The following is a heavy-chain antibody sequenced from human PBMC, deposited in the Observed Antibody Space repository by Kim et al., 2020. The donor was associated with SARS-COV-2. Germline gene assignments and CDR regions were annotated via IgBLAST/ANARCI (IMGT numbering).Heavy chain of an antibody. CDR2: ISDTSKTI. Sequence: GGSLRLSCAASGFSFSSSGMNWVRQAPGKGLEWLSFISDTSKTIYYADSMKGRSTISRDNAKNSLYLQMTSLRDEDTAVYYCSKDILGATSHWGQGTLVTVSS. V-gene: IGHV3-48*02. CDR1: GFSFSSSG. D-gene: IGHD1-26*01. J-gene: IGHJ4*02. CDR3: SKDILGATSH.